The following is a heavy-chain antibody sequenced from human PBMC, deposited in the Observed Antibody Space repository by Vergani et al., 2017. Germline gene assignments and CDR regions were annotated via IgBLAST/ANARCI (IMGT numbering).Heavy chain of an antibody. CDR2: ISGSGGFT. J-gene: IGHJ4*02. CDR3: AKDNVPGYYDSSGYCDY. V-gene: IGHV3-23*01. CDR1: GFTFTNFA. Sequence: EVQLLESGGNLDQPGGSLRLSCAASGFTFTNFAMTWVRQAPGEGLEWVSGISGSGGFTYYADSVKGRFTISRDNSKNTMFLQMNNLRAEDTAVYYCAKDNVPGYYDSSGYCDYWGQGTLVTVSS. D-gene: IGHD3-22*01.